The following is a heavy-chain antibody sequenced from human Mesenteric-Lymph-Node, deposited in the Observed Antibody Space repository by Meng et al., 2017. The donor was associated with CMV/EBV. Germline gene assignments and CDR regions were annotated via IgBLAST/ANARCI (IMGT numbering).Heavy chain of an antibody. CDR3: ANTVVAGFGGVDY. D-gene: IGHD6-19*01. CDR2: INQDGSEK. CDR1: GFTFNTYW. Sequence: GESLKISCDTSGFTFNTYWMSWVRQTPGKGLEWVANINQDGSEKYYVDSVKGRFTISRDNAKNSLYLQMNSLGAEDSAVYYCANTVVAGFGGVDYWGQGTLVTVSS. V-gene: IGHV3-7*01. J-gene: IGHJ4*02.